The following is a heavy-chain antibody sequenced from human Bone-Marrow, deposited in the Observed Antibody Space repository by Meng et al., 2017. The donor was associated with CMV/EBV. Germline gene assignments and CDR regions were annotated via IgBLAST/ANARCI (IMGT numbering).Heavy chain of an antibody. Sequence: GESLKISCAASGFTFSSYGMHWVRQAPGKGLEWVSSISSSTSYIYYADSLKGRFTISRDNAKNSLYLQMNSLRAEDTAVYYCARVRTSCSGGSCYYGRVDYWGQGTVVTVSS. CDR2: ISSSTSYI. CDR3: ARVRTSCSGGSCYYGRVDY. CDR1: GFTFSSYG. D-gene: IGHD2-15*01. V-gene: IGHV3-21*01. J-gene: IGHJ4*02.